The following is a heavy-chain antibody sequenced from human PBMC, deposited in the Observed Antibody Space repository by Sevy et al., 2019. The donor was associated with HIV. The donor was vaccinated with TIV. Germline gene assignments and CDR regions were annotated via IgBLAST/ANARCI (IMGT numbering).Heavy chain of an antibody. D-gene: IGHD3-3*01. J-gene: IGHJ5*02. CDR2: ISSSGSTI. V-gene: IGHV3-48*03. CDR3: AGELRSSSRGFWGGPRPGWFDP. CDR1: GFTFSSYE. Sequence: GGSLRLSCAASGFTFSSYEMNWVRQAPGKGLEWVSYISSSGSTIYYADSVKGRFTISRDNAKNSLYLQMNSLRAEDTAVYYCAGELRSSSRGFWGGPRPGWFDPWGQGTLVTVSS.